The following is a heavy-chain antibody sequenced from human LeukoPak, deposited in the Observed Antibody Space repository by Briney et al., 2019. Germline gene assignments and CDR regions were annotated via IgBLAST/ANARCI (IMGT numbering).Heavy chain of an antibody. V-gene: IGHV1-2*02. D-gene: IGHD2-21*01. J-gene: IGHJ5*02. CDR2: INPNSGGT. CDR1: GYTFTGYY. Sequence: GESLKISCKASGYTFTGYYMHWVRQAPGQGLEWMGLINPNSGGTNYAQKFQGRVTMTRDTSISTAYMELSRLRSDDTAVYYCARGYCGGDCYSHNWFDPWGQGTLVTVSS. CDR3: ARGYCGGDCYSHNWFDP.